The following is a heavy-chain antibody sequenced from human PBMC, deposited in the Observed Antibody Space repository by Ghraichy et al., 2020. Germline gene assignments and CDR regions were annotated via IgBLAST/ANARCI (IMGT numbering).Heavy chain of an antibody. CDR1: GYTFTSHY. Sequence: ASVKVSCKASGYTFTSHYIHWVRQAPGRGLEWMGIINPSGGSASYAQQFQGRVTMIRDTTTTTVYIQLHSLTSEDMAVYYCVRVTSDSWAATFDFWGQGTLVTVSS. CDR3: VRVTSDSWAATFDF. J-gene: IGHJ4*02. D-gene: IGHD4-11*01. CDR2: INPSGGSA. V-gene: IGHV1-46*01.